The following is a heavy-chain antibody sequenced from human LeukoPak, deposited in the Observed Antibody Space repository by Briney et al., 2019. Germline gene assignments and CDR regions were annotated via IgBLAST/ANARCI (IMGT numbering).Heavy chain of an antibody. J-gene: IGHJ4*02. D-gene: IGHD6-13*01. Sequence: SETLSLTCTVSGASISSYHWTWIRQPPGKGLEWIGYINYSGSTTYNPSLKSRVTIAVDTSRNQVSLKLSSVTAADTAVYYCARAVAAAGRVDSWGRGTLVTASS. CDR2: INYSGST. CDR3: ARAVAAAGRVDS. V-gene: IGHV4-59*01. CDR1: GASISSYH.